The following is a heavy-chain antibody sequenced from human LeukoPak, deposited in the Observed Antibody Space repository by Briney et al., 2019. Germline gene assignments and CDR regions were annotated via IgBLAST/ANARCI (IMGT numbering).Heavy chain of an antibody. CDR3: ARVGGGNYYYYGMGV. CDR1: GGSISSYY. Sequence: SETLSLTCTVSGGSISSYYWSWIRQPPGKRLEWIGYIYYSGSTNYNPSLKSRVTISVDTSKNQFSLNLSSVTAADTAVYYCARVGGGNYYYYGMGVWGQGTTVTVSS. D-gene: IGHD4-23*01. CDR2: IYYSGST. V-gene: IGHV4-59*01. J-gene: IGHJ6*02.